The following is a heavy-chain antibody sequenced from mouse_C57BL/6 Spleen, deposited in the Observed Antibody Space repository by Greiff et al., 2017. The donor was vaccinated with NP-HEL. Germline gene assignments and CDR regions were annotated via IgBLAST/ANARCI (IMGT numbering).Heavy chain of an antibody. V-gene: IGHV1-80*01. D-gene: IGHD1-1*01. CDR2: IYPGDGDT. CDR1: GYAFSSYW. Sequence: QVHVKQSGAELVKPGASVKISCKASGYAFSSYWMNWVKQRPGKGLEWIGQIYPGDGDTNYNGKFKGKATLTADKSSSTAYMQLSSLTSEDSAVYFCAGYEGGLLNFDYWGQGTTLTVSS. CDR3: AGYEGGLLNFDY. J-gene: IGHJ2*01.